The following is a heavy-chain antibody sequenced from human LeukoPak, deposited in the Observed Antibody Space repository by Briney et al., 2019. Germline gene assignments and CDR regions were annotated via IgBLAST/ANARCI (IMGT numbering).Heavy chain of an antibody. V-gene: IGHV4-59*08. CDR1: GDSISSYY. Sequence: PSETLSLTCTVSGDSISSYYWSWIRQPPGKGLEWIGHIYYSGNTNYNPSLKSRVTISVDTSKNQFSLKLKSVTAADTAVYYCARRSASGRPFDPWGQGTLVTVSS. CDR2: IYYSGNT. J-gene: IGHJ5*02. CDR3: ARRSASGRPFDP. D-gene: IGHD3-10*01.